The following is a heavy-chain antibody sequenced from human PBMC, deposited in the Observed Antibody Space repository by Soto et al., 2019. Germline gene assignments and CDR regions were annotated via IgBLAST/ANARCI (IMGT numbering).Heavy chain of an antibody. CDR2: IIPIFGTA. CDR3: ARGGTMVRGVHGYYYYGMDV. CDR1: GGTFSSYA. D-gene: IGHD3-10*01. V-gene: IGHV1-69*01. Sequence: QVQLVQSGAEVKKPGSSVKVSCKASGGTFSSYAISWVRQAPGQGLEWMGGIIPIFGTANYAQKFQGRVTITADESTSTAYMELSSLRSEDTAVYYCARGGTMVRGVHGYYYYGMDVWGQGTTVTVSS. J-gene: IGHJ6*02.